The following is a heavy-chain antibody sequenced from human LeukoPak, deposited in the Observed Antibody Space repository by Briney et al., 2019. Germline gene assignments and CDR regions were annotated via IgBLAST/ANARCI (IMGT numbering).Heavy chain of an antibody. D-gene: IGHD1-26*01. V-gene: IGHV3-23*01. CDR3: AKGATGGSYYFDY. CDR1: GFTFSSYA. Sequence: GGSLRLPCAASGFTFSSYAMNWVRQAPGKGLEWVSGISGSGGSTYYADSLKGRFTISRDNSRNTLYLQMNSLRADDTAVYYCAKGATGGSYYFDYWGQGTLVTVSS. CDR2: ISGSGGST. J-gene: IGHJ4*02.